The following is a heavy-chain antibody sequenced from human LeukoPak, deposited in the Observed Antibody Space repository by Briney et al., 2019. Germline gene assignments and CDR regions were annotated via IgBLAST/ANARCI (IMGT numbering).Heavy chain of an antibody. Sequence: GSGPTLVNPTQTLTLTCTFSGFSLSTSGVGVGWIRQPPGKALEWLALIYWDDDKRYSPSLKSRLTITKDTSKNQVVLTMTNMDPVDTATYYCAHTYYYDSSGYVSTYNRFDPWGQGTLVTVSS. D-gene: IGHD3-22*01. V-gene: IGHV2-5*02. CDR3: AHTYYYDSSGYVSTYNRFDP. J-gene: IGHJ5*02. CDR2: IYWDDDK. CDR1: GFSLSTSGVG.